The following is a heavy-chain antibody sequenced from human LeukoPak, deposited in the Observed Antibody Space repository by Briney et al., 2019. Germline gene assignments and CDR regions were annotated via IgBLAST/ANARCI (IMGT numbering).Heavy chain of an antibody. CDR3: AKDGLEWELTSAFDI. J-gene: IGHJ3*02. V-gene: IGHV3-9*01. Sequence: GRSLRLSCAASGFTFDDYAMHWVRQAPGKDLEWVSGISWNSGSIGYADSVKGRFTISRDNAKNSLYLQMNSLRAEDTALYYCAKDGLEWELTSAFDIWGQGTMVTVSS. D-gene: IGHD1-26*01. CDR2: ISWNSGSI. CDR1: GFTFDDYA.